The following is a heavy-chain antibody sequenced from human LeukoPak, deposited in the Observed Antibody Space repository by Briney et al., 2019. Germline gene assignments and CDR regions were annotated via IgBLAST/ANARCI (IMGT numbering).Heavy chain of an antibody. D-gene: IGHD3-10*01. CDR2: INPNSGGT. J-gene: IGHJ4*02. Sequence: ASVKVSCKASGYTFTGYYMHWVRQAPGQGLEWMGWINPNSGGTNYAQKFQGRVTMTRDTSISTAYMELSRLRSDDTAVYYCARTVYYGSGSYPMGYWGQGTLVTDSS. V-gene: IGHV1-2*02. CDR1: GYTFTGYY. CDR3: ARTVYYGSGSYPMGY.